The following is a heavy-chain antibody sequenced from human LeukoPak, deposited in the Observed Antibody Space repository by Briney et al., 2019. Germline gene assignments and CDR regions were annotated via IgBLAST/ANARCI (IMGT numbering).Heavy chain of an antibody. CDR3: ARFILYGDYDPEIDY. CDR1: GFTFSSYG. V-gene: IGHV3-48*04. CDR2: ISSSGSTI. D-gene: IGHD4-17*01. J-gene: IGHJ4*02. Sequence: GRSLRLSCAASGFTFSSYGMHWVRQAPGKGLEWVSYISSSGSTIYYADSVKGRFTISRDNAKNSLYLQMNSLRAEDTAVYYCARFILYGDYDPEIDYWGQGTLVTVSS.